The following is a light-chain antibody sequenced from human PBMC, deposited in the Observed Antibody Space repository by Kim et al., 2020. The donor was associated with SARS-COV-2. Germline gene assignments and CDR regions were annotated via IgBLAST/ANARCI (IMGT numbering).Light chain of an antibody. CDR3: QSYDFSLSAWV. V-gene: IGLV1-40*01. Sequence: QLVLTQPPSVSGAPGQRVTISCTGSSSNIGAGFVVHWYQHHSGTAPKLLIYNNTNRPSGVPDRFSGSKSGTSASLAITGLQAEDAADYYCQSYDFSLSAWVFGGGTQLTVL. CDR2: NNT. CDR1: SSNIGAGFV. J-gene: IGLJ3*02.